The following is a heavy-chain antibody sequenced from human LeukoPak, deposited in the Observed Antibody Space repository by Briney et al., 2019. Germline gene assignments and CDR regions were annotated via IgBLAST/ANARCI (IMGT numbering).Heavy chain of an antibody. CDR1: GYTFTGYY. V-gene: IGHV1-2*02. Sequence: ASVKVSSKASGYTFTGYYMHWVRQAPGQGLEWMGWINPNSGGTNYAQKFQGRVTMTRDTSISTAYMELSRLRSDDTAVYYCARVMHSSGWLLFDYWGQGTLVTVSS. J-gene: IGHJ4*02. CDR2: INPNSGGT. D-gene: IGHD6-19*01. CDR3: ARVMHSSGWLLFDY.